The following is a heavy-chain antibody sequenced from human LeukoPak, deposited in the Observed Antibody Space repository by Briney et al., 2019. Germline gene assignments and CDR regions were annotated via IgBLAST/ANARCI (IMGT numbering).Heavy chain of an antibody. Sequence: SETLSLTCAVYGGSFSGYYWSWIRQPPGKGLEWIGEINHSGSTNYNPSLKSRVTIAVDTSKNQFSLKLSSATAADTAVYYCARVFSPVVTGYYFDYWGQGTLVTVSS. J-gene: IGHJ4*02. CDR3: ARVFSPVVTGYYFDY. D-gene: IGHD4-23*01. CDR1: GGSFSGYY. V-gene: IGHV4-34*01. CDR2: INHSGST.